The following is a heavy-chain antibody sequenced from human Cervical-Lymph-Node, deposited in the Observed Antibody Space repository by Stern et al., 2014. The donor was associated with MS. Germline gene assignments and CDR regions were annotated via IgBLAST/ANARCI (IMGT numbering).Heavy chain of an antibody. Sequence: VQLVESGAEVKKPGSSVKVSCKASGGTFSSYAISWVRQAPGKGLEWMGGVIPIFGTENYAPKFQGSVTITEDESTSTAYMELSSLRSEDTAVYYCAGGYSYGYAFDYWGQGTLVTVSS. V-gene: IGHV1-69*01. D-gene: IGHD5-18*01. J-gene: IGHJ4*02. CDR3: AGGYSYGYAFDY. CDR1: GGTFSSYA. CDR2: VIPIFGTE.